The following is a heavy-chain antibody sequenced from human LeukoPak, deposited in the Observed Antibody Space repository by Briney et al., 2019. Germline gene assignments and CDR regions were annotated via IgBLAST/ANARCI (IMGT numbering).Heavy chain of an antibody. CDR3: ARWDLNYYGSGNHFDP. J-gene: IGHJ5*02. Sequence: PSETLSLTCTVSGGSISSYYWSWIRQPPGKGLEWIGYIYYSGSTNYNPSLKSRVTISVDTSKNQFSLKLSSVTAADTAVYYCARWDLNYYGSGNHFDPWGQGTLVTVSS. V-gene: IGHV4-59*08. CDR1: GGSISSYY. CDR2: IYYSGST. D-gene: IGHD3-10*01.